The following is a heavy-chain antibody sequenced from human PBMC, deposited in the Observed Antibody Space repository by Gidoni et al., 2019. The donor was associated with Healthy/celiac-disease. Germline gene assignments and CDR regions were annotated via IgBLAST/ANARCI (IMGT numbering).Heavy chain of an antibody. D-gene: IGHD3-9*01. CDR1: GGSISSISYY. CDR3: ARDYDILTGYYLFDY. Sequence: QLQLQESGPGLVKPSETLSLTCTVSGGSISSISYYWGWIRQPPGKGLEWIGSIYYSGSTYYNPSLKSRVTISVDTSKNQFSLKLSSVTAADTAVYYCARDYDILTGYYLFDYWGQGTLVTVSS. J-gene: IGHJ4*02. V-gene: IGHV4-39*07. CDR2: IYYSGST.